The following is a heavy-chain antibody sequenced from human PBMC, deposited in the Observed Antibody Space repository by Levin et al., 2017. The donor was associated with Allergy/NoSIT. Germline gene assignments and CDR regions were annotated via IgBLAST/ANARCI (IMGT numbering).Heavy chain of an antibody. Sequence: QSSETLSLTCAASGFTFSKYAMSWARQAPGKGLEWVSAISGSGGGTYYADSVKGRFTISRDNSKNTLYLQMNSLRAEDTAVYYCAISSGWYRPTGAFDYWGQGTLVTVSS. J-gene: IGHJ4*02. CDR1: GFTFSKYA. CDR2: ISGSGGGT. CDR3: AISSGWYRPTGAFDY. V-gene: IGHV3-23*01. D-gene: IGHD6-19*01.